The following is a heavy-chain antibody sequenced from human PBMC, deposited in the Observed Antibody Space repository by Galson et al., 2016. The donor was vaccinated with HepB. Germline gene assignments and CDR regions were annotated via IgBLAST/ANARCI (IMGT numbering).Heavy chain of an antibody. CDR3: ATVTKAGANAFDF. Sequence: QSGAEVKKPGESLKISCEGSGYSFSNYWIGWARQMPGKGLEWMGIIFPDDSDTRYSPSFQGQVTISADKSISTAYVHWSNLKASDTAMYYCATVTKAGANAFDFWGQGTMVTVSS. J-gene: IGHJ3*01. CDR1: GYSFSNYW. CDR2: IFPDDSDT. D-gene: IGHD4-17*01. V-gene: IGHV5-51*01.